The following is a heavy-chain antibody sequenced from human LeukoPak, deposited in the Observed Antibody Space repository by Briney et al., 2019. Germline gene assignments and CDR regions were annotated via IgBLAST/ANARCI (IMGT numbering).Heavy chain of an antibody. CDR1: GGSISRSGW. CDR2: IFHSGST. Sequence: SGTLSLTCAVSGGSISRSGWWSWVRQSPGKGLEWIGEIFHSGSTKYNPSLKSRVTISVDKSKNQFSLNLTSVTAADTAMYYCARDASLQTGAFDVWGQGTMVTVSS. D-gene: IGHD5-24*01. V-gene: IGHV4-4*02. CDR3: ARDASLQTGAFDV. J-gene: IGHJ3*01.